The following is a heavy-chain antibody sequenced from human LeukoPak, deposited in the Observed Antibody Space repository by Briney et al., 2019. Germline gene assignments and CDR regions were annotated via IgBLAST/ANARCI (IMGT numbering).Heavy chain of an antibody. CDR1: GGSFSGYY. D-gene: IGHD5-18*01. J-gene: IGHJ4*02. CDR3: AKVRSYGLYYFDY. V-gene: IGHV4-34*01. Sequence: SETLSLTCAVYGGSFSGYYWSWIRQAPGKGLEWIGEINHSGSTNYNPSLKSRVTISVDTSKNQFSLKLSSVTAADTAVYYCAKVRSYGLYYFDYWGQGTLVTVSS. CDR2: INHSGST.